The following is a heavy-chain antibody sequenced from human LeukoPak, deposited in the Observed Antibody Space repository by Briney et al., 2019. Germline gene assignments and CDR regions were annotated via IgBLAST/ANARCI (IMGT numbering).Heavy chain of an antibody. Sequence: ASVKVSCKASGYTFTGYYMHWVRQAPGQGLEWMGWINPNSGGTNYAQKFQGRVTMTRDTSINTAYMELSRLRSDDTAVYYCARDLRRGSSGWYWGDWFDPWGQGTLVTVSS. D-gene: IGHD6-19*01. J-gene: IGHJ5*02. CDR3: ARDLRRGSSGWYWGDWFDP. CDR1: GYTFTGYY. CDR2: INPNSGGT. V-gene: IGHV1-2*02.